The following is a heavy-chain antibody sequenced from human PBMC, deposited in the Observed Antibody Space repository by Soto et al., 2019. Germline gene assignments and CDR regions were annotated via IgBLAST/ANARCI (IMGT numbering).Heavy chain of an antibody. Sequence: PSETLSLTCTVSGGSISSYYWSWIRQPPGKGLEWIGYIYYSGSTNYNPSLKSRVTISVDTSKNQFSLKLSSVTAADTAVYYCARDRSRDGENSGYYYGMDVWGQGTTVTVSS. D-gene: IGHD3-10*01. CDR2: IYYSGST. CDR3: ARDRSRDGENSGYYYGMDV. V-gene: IGHV4-59*01. CDR1: GGSISSYY. J-gene: IGHJ6*02.